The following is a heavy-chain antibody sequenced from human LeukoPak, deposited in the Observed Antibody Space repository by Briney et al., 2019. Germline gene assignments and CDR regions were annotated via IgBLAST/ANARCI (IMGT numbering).Heavy chain of an antibody. V-gene: IGHV3-23*01. Sequence: PGGSLRLSCAASGFTFSSYAMSWVRQAPGKGLEWVSAISGSGGSTYYADSVMGRFTISRENSKNTLYLQMNSLRAEEPAVYYCAKDGVGEYSYGTPFEYYYYMDVGGKGTRATVSS. D-gene: IGHD5-18*01. CDR3: AKDGVGEYSYGTPFEYYYYMDV. CDR1: GFTFSSYA. J-gene: IGHJ6*03. CDR2: ISGSGGST.